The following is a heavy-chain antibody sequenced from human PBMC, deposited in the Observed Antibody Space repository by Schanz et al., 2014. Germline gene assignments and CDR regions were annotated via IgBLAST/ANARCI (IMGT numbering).Heavy chain of an antibody. CDR3: AKDHAGSDILTALGN. V-gene: IGHV3-48*01. J-gene: IGHJ4*02. Sequence: EVQLVESGGGLAQPGGSLRLSCAASGITFSGYSMNWVRQAPGKGLEWVSCISGSSSTKYYADSVKGRFTISRDNGKKSLYLQMNSLRAEDTAVYYCAKDHAGSDILTALGNWGQGTLVTVSS. CDR1: GITFSGYS. D-gene: IGHD3-9*01. CDR2: ISGSSSTK.